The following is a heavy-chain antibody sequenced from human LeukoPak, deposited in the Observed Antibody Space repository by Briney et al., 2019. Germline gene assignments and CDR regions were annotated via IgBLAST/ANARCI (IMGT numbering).Heavy chain of an antibody. CDR2: IYHSGST. CDR1: GGSISSSNW. J-gene: IGHJ2*01. V-gene: IGHV4-4*02. CDR3: ARVYYSSSYDYWYFDL. Sequence: SETLSLTCAVSGGSISSSNWWSWVRQPPGKGLEWIGEIYHSGSTNYNPSLKSRVTISVDRSKNQFSLKLTSVTAADTAVYYCARVYYSSSYDYWYFDLWGRGTLVTVSS. D-gene: IGHD6-13*01.